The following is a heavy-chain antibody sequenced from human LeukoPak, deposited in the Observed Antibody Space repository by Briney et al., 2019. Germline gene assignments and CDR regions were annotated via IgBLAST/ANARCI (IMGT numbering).Heavy chain of an antibody. Sequence: PSETLSLTCAVYGESFSNYYWSWIRQPPGKGLEWLGEINHSGSTNYNPSLKSRVTISVDTSKNQFSLKLSSVTAADTAVYYCARGGYYRFYYWGQGTLVTVSS. CDR3: ARGGYYRFYY. V-gene: IGHV4-34*01. CDR2: INHSGST. J-gene: IGHJ4*02. D-gene: IGHD2/OR15-2a*01. CDR1: GESFSNYY.